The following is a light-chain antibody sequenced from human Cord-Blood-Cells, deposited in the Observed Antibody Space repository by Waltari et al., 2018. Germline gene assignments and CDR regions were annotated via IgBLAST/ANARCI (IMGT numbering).Light chain of an antibody. CDR1: SRDVGGYKY. CDR3: SSYTSSSTFVV. V-gene: IGLV2-14*03. CDR2: DVS. Sequence: QSALTQPASVSGSPGQSITLSCTGTSRDVGGYKYVSWYQQHPGKAPKLMIYDVSNRPSGVSNRFSGSKSGNTAALTISGLQAEDEADYYCSSYTSSSTFVVFGGGTKLTVL. J-gene: IGLJ3*02.